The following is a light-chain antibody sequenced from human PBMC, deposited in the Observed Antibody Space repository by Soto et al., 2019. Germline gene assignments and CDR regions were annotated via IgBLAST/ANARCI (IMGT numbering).Light chain of an antibody. CDR1: QSVSNR. V-gene: IGKV3-11*01. J-gene: IGKJ1*01. Sequence: EIVSTQSPATLSLSPGERATLSCRASQSVSNRLAWYQQKPGQAPRLLVYDTFNRATGIPTRFSGSVSGPDFSLTISGLEPEDSAVYYCQQRSTWPTFGQGTKVEIK. CDR3: QQRSTWPT. CDR2: DTF.